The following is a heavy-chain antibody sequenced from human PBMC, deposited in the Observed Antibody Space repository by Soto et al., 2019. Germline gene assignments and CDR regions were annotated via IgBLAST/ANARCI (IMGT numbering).Heavy chain of an antibody. J-gene: IGHJ5*02. CDR2: ISGSGGST. Sequence: GGSLRLSCAASGFTFSSYAMGWVRQAPGKGLEWVSAISGSGGSTYYADSVKGRFTISRDNSKNTLYLQMNSLRAEDTAVYYCAQGPFYYYGFIPNNWFDPWGQGTMVTCSS. V-gene: IGHV3-23*01. CDR1: GFTFSSYA. CDR3: AQGPFYYYGFIPNNWFDP. D-gene: IGHD3-10*01.